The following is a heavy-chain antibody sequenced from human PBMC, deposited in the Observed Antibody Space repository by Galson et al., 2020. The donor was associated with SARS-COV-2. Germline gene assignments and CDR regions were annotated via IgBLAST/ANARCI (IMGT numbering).Heavy chain of an antibody. V-gene: IGHV3-15*01. Sequence: GESLKISCAASGFTFSNAWMSWVRQAPGKGLEWVGRIKSKTDGGTTDYAAPVKGRFTISRDDSKNTLYLQMNSLKTEDTAVYYCTTEGLLWFGELLDGAFDIWGQGTMVTVSS. CDR1: GFTFSNAW. D-gene: IGHD3-10*01. CDR3: TTEGLLWFGELLDGAFDI. J-gene: IGHJ3*02. CDR2: IKSKTDGGTT.